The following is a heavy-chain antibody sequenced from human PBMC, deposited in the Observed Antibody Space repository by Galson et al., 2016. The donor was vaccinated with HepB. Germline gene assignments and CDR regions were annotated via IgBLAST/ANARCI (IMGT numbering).Heavy chain of an antibody. J-gene: IGHJ3*02. CDR3: GRRGETAPSSWFSDGFDI. D-gene: IGHD6-13*01. V-gene: IGHV1-69*13. Sequence: SVKVSCKASGNTFSNYVINWVRQAPGQGLEWMGGIIPRFATTNYAQKLQGRVTFTADESTRTAYMELSRLRSEDTAVYYCGRRGETAPSSWFSDGFDIWGQGTMVTVSS. CDR2: IIPRFATT. CDR1: GNTFSNYV.